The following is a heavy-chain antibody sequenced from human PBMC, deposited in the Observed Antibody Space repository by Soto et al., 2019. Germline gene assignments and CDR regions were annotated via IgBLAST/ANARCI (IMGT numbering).Heavy chain of an antibody. CDR2: ISGSGNSI. CDR3: AKVTDYIWGAFNY. Sequence: GSLRLSCAASGLTFSTYAMSWVRQAPGKGLEWVSHISGSGNSIYYADSVQGRFTISRDNSRSTVYLQMNSLSAADTAVYYCAKVTDYIWGAFNYWGRGALVTVSS. CDR1: GLTFSTYA. V-gene: IGHV3-23*01. J-gene: IGHJ4*02. D-gene: IGHD3-16*01.